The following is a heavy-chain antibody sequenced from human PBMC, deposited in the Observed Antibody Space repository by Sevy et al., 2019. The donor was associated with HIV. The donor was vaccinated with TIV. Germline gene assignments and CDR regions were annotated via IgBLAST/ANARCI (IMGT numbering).Heavy chain of an antibody. J-gene: IGHJ4*02. CDR1: GGSFSGYY. CDR3: ARVGNGPIDY. CDR2: INHSGST. Sequence: SETLSLTCAVYGGSFSGYYWSWIRQPPGKGLEWIGEINHSGSTNYNPSLKSRFTISVDTSKNQFSLKLGSVTAADTAVYYCARVGNGPIDYWGQGTLVTVSS. V-gene: IGHV4-34*01. D-gene: IGHD2-8*01.